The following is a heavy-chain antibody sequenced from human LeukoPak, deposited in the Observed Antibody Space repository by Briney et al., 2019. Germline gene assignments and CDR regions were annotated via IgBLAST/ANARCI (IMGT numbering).Heavy chain of an antibody. CDR3: ATGTTVTDPLRHYYYYMDV. CDR1: GYTFTGYY. D-gene: IGHD4-17*01. CDR2: INPNSGGT. V-gene: IGHV1-2*02. Sequence: ASVKVSCKASGYTFTGYYMHWVRQAPGQGLEWMGWINPNSGGTNYAQKFQGRVTMTRDTSISTAYMELSRLRSDDTAVYYCATGTTVTDPLRHYYYYMDVWGKGTTVTVSS. J-gene: IGHJ6*03.